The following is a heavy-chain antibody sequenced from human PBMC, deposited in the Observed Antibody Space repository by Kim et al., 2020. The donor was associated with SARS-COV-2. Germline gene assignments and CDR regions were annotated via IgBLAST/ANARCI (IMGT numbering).Heavy chain of an antibody. CDR1: GGTFSSYA. CDR2: IIPIFGTA. D-gene: IGHD3-16*01. Sequence: SVKVSCKASGGTFSSYAISWVRQAPGQGLEWMGGIIPIFGTANYAQKFQGRVTITADESTSTAYMELSSLRSEDTAVYYCARGILLSYGMDVWGQGTTVTVSS. V-gene: IGHV1-69*13. CDR3: ARGILLSYGMDV. J-gene: IGHJ6*02.